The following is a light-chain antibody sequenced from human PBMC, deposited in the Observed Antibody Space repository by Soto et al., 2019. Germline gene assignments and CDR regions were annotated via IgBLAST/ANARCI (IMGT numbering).Light chain of an antibody. CDR2: AAS. J-gene: IGKJ1*01. Sequence: DIQLTQSPSFLSASVGDRVTITCRASQGISSYLAWYQQKPGKAPKLLIYAASTLQSGVPSRFSGSGSGTDFTLTISSLQPEDFAVYYCQQYKDWRTFGQGTKVDIK. CDR1: QGISSY. CDR3: QQYKDWRT. V-gene: IGKV1-9*01.